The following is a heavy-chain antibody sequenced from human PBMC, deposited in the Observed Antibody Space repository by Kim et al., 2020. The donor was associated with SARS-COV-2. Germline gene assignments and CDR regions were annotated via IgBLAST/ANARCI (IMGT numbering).Heavy chain of an antibody. Sequence: SETLSLTCAVYGGSFSGYYWSWICQPPGKGLEGIGEINHSGSTNYNPSLKSRVTISVDTSKNQFSLKLSSVTAADTAVYYCARRLRITMVRRGLWFDPWGQGTLVTVSS. CDR2: INHSGST. CDR3: ARRLRITMVRRGLWFDP. V-gene: IGHV4-34*01. D-gene: IGHD3-10*01. J-gene: IGHJ5*02. CDR1: GGSFSGYY.